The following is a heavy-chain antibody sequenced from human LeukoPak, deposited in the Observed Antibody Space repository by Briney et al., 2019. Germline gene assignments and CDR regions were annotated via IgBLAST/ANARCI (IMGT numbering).Heavy chain of an antibody. D-gene: IGHD2-2*01. CDR2: ISGSGGST. Sequence: GGSLRLSCAASGFTFSSYAMSRVRQAPGKGLEWVSAISGSGGSTYYADSVKGRFTISRDNSKNTLYLQMNSLRAEDTAVYYCAKDGAPERYCSSTSCLAFDYWGQGTLVTVSS. CDR3: AKDGAPERYCSSTSCLAFDY. V-gene: IGHV3-23*01. J-gene: IGHJ4*02. CDR1: GFTFSSYA.